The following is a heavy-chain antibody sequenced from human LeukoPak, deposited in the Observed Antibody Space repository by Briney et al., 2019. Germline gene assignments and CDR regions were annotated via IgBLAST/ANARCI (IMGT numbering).Heavy chain of an antibody. V-gene: IGHV3-66*02. CDR3: ARGSYGSGSYYIAFDI. Sequence: GGSLRLSCAASGFTVSSSYMSWVRQAPGKGLEWVSVIYSGGSTYYADSVKGRFTIYRDNSKNTLYLQMNSLRAEDTAVYYCARGSYGSGSYYIAFDIWGQGTMVTVSS. CDR1: GFTVSSSY. CDR2: IYSGGST. D-gene: IGHD3-10*01. J-gene: IGHJ3*02.